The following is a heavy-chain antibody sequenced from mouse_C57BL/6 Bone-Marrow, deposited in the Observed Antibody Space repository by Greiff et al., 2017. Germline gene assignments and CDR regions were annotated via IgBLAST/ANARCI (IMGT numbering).Heavy chain of an antibody. Sequence: QVQLQQSGPALVHPGASVKLSRKPSGYTFTNYWMRLVKTWPGQGLAGIGMMHPSGGSPDYNEKFKSAASLSVDNSSSTAYMQLSSLSSEDSAVYFCARSYHYDHYSMDDWGTAASVTVS. V-gene: IGHV1-64*01. CDR2: MHPSGGSP. CDR1: GYTFTNYW. CDR3: ARSYHYDHYSMDD. D-gene: IGHD2-4*01. J-gene: IGHJ4*01.